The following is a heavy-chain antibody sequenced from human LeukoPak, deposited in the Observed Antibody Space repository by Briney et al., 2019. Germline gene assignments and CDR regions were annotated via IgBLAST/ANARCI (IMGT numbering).Heavy chain of an antibody. CDR2: IYPGDSDT. J-gene: IGHJ4*02. V-gene: IGHV5-51*01. Sequence: GESLKISCKGSGYSFTSYRIGWVRQMPGKGLEWMGIIYPGDSDTRYSPSFQGQVTISADKSISTAYLQWSSLKASDTAMYYCARRYYYGSGSYYNFDYWGQGTLVTVSS. CDR3: ARRYYYGSGSYYNFDY. CDR1: GYSFTSYR. D-gene: IGHD3-10*01.